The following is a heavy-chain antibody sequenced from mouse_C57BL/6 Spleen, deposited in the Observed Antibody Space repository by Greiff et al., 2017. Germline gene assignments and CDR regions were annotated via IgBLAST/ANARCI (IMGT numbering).Heavy chain of an antibody. D-gene: IGHD1-1*01. CDR3: ARSEDYGSSYPYYFDY. Sequence: QVQLQQPGAELVMPGASVKLSCKASGYTFTSYWMHWVKQRPGQGLEWIGEIDPSDSYTNYNQKFKGKSTLTVDKSSSTAYMQRSSLTSEDSAVYYGARSEDYGSSYPYYFDYWGQGTTLTVSS. J-gene: IGHJ2*01. CDR2: IDPSDSYT. CDR1: GYTFTSYW. V-gene: IGHV1-69*01.